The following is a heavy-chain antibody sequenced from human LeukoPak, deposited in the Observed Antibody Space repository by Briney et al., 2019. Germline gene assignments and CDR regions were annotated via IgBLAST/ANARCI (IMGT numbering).Heavy chain of an antibody. CDR3: ARRRAQLRYFDWLLPPPFDY. V-gene: IGHV4-34*01. Sequence: SETLSLTCAVYGGSFSGYYWSWIRQPPGKGLEWIGEINHSGSTNYNPSLKSRVTISVDTSKNQFSLKLSSVTAADTAVYYCARRRAQLRYFDWLLPPPFDYWGQGTLVTVSS. D-gene: IGHD3-9*01. CDR1: GGSFSGYY. J-gene: IGHJ4*02. CDR2: INHSGST.